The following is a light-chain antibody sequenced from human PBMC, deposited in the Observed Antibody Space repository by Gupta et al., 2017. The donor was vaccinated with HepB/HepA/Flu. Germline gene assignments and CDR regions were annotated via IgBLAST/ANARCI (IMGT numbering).Light chain of an antibody. Sequence: ENVMTQSPATLSVSPGERATLSCRASQSVSSDLAWYQQKPGQAPRLLIYGASTRATGIPARFSGSGSGTEFTLTISSLQSEDFAVYYCQQYNTWPYTFGQGTKLEIK. J-gene: IGKJ2*01. CDR1: QSVSSD. CDR2: GAS. CDR3: QQYNTWPYT. V-gene: IGKV3-15*01.